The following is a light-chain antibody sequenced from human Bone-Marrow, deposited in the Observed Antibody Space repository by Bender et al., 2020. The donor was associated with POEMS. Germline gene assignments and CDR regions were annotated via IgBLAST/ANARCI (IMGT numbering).Light chain of an antibody. CDR2: KNK. V-gene: IGLV1-50*01. Sequence: QSVLTQPPSVSGAPGQRVTISCTGTSSDIGAGYDVHWYQQLPGTAPKLLIYKNKNRPSGVSDRFSASRSGTSASLAISGLQADDEGDYYCAAWDDSLNVVVFGGGTNLTVL. CDR3: AAWDDSLNVVV. CDR1: SSDIGAGYD. J-gene: IGLJ2*01.